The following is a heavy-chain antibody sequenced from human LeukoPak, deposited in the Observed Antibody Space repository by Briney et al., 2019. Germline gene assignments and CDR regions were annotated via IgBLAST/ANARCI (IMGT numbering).Heavy chain of an antibody. D-gene: IGHD5-24*01. CDR2: TNPQTGFT. V-gene: IGHV1-2*02. J-gene: IGHJ6*02. CDR3: ARDQADNYYALDV. Sequence: ASVKVSCKASGYSFTGYYLHWVRQAPGQGLEWMGWTNPQTGFTTIAQKFQGRVTMTMDTSISTIYMEMNSPRSDDTATFYCARDQADNYYALDVWGQGTSLVVSS. CDR1: GYSFTGYY.